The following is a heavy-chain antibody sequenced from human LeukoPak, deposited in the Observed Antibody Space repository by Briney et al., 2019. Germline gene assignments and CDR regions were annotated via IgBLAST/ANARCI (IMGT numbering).Heavy chain of an antibody. CDR2: MSYDGSNK. Sequence: GGSRRLSCAASGFTFSSYAMHWVRQAPGKGLEWVAVMSYDGSNKYYADSVKGRFTISRDNSKNTLYLQMNSLRAEDTAVYYCARGAIPGVVGALPSSYYFDYWGQGTLVTVSS. D-gene: IGHD2-2*02. CDR3: ARGAIPGVVGALPSSYYFDY. V-gene: IGHV3-30-3*02. J-gene: IGHJ4*02. CDR1: GFTFSSYA.